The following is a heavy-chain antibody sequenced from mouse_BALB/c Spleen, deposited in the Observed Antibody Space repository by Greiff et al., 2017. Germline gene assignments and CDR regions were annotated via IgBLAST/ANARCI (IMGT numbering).Heavy chain of an antibody. J-gene: IGHJ4*01. CDR3: ARRGYYVDYAMDY. CDR2: IWSGGST. D-gene: IGHD2-3*01. Sequence: VQLKESGPGLVQPSQSLSITCTVSGFSLTSYGVHWVRQSPGKGLEWLGVIWSGGSTDYNAAFISRLSISKDNSKSQVFFKMNSLQANDTAIYYCARRGYYVDYAMDYWGQGTSVTVSS. V-gene: IGHV2-2*02. CDR1: GFSLTSYG.